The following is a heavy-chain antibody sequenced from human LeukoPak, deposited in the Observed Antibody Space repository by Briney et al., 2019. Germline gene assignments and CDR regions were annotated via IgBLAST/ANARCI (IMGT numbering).Heavy chain of an antibody. J-gene: IGHJ4*02. CDR2: ISGSGAST. D-gene: IGHD1-26*01. Sequence: GGSLRLSCLTSGFTFSTNAMSWVRQAPGKGLEWISGISGSGASTYYADSVAGRFTISRDNSRNTLYLQMNSLRGDDTAVYYCAKDVGKWESLHFFDYWGQGTLVTVSS. CDR1: GFTFSTNA. V-gene: IGHV3-23*01. CDR3: AKDVGKWESLHFFDY.